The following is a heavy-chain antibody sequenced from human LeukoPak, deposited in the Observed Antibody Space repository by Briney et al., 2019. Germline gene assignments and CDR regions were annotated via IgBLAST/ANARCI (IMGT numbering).Heavy chain of an antibody. Sequence: GGSLRLSCAASGFTFSHYWMVWVRQTPEKGLVWVSYIVSDGSDTSYADSVKGRFTMSRDNAKDTLYLQMDSLRTEDTAVYYCARAAYYSSPDYWGQGTLVTVSS. V-gene: IGHV3-74*01. CDR2: IVSDGSDT. CDR3: ARAAYYSSPDY. CDR1: GFTFSHYW. D-gene: IGHD3-10*01. J-gene: IGHJ4*02.